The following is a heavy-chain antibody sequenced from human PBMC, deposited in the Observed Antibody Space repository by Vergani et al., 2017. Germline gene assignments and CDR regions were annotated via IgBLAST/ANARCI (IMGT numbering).Heavy chain of an antibody. V-gene: IGHV5-51*03. CDR1: GYSFTSYW. Sequence: EVQLVQSGAEVKKPGESLKISCKGSGYSFTSYWIGWVRQMPGKGREWMGIIYPGDSDTRYSPSFQGQVTISADKSISTAYLQLSSLEASKPAIYYCARPTRGLGYFDYWGQGTLVTVSS. J-gene: IGHJ4*02. D-gene: IGHD3-16*01. CDR3: ARPTRGLGYFDY. CDR2: IYPGDSDT.